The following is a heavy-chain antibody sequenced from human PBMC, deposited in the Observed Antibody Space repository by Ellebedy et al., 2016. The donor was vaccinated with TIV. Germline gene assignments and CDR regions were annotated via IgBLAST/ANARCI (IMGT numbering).Heavy chain of an antibody. CDR1: GGSISSYY. J-gene: IGHJ5*02. Sequence: MPGGSLRLSCTVSGGSISSYYWSWIRQPPGKGLEWIGYIYYSGSTNYNPSLKSRVTISVDTSKNQFSLKLSSVTAADTAVYYCARQGSSGSFAFDPWGQGTLVTVSS. D-gene: IGHD6-19*01. V-gene: IGHV4-59*08. CDR2: IYYSGST. CDR3: ARQGSSGSFAFDP.